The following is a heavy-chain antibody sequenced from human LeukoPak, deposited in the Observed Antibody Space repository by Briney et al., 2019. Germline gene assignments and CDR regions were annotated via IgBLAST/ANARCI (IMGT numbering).Heavy chain of an antibody. Sequence: ASVKVSCKASGYTFTGYYMHWLRQAPGQGLEWMGWINPNSGGTNYAQKFQGRVTMTRDTSISTAYMELSRLRSDDTAVYYCARGLRGGNGAFDIWGQGTMVTVSS. V-gene: IGHV1-2*02. J-gene: IGHJ3*02. D-gene: IGHD4-23*01. CDR2: INPNSGGT. CDR1: GYTFTGYY. CDR3: ARGLRGGNGAFDI.